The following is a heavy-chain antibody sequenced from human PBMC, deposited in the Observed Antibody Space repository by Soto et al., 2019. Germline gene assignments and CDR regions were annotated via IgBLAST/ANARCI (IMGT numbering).Heavy chain of an antibody. D-gene: IGHD3-10*01. Sequence: AGGSLRLSCAASGFTFSSYAMSWVRQAPGKGLEWVSAIRGSGGSTYYADSVKGRFTISRDNSKNTLYLQMNSLRAEDTAVYYCAKGEVNPTYYYYGMDVWGQGTTVTV. J-gene: IGHJ6*02. V-gene: IGHV3-23*01. CDR1: GFTFSSYA. CDR3: AKGEVNPTYYYYGMDV. CDR2: IRGSGGST.